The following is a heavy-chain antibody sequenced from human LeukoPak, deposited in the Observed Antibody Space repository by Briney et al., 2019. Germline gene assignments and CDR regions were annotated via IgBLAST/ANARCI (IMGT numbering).Heavy chain of an antibody. J-gene: IGHJ6*02. V-gene: IGHV5-51*01. Sequence: GESLKISRKGSGYSFTSYWIGWVRQMPGKGLEWMGIIYPGDSDTRYSPSFQGQVTISADKSISTAYLQWSSLKASDTAMYYCARLRAVPKNYDFWSGYADSYGMDVWGQGTTVTVSS. CDR2: IYPGDSDT. CDR1: GYSFTSYW. CDR3: ARLRAVPKNYDFWSGYADSYGMDV. D-gene: IGHD3-3*01.